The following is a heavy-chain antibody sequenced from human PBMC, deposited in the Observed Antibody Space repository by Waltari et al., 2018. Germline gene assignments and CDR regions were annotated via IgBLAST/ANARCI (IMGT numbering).Heavy chain of an antibody. J-gene: IGHJ6*02. Sequence: QVQLVQSGAEVKKPGSSVKVSCKASGGTFSRYAISWVRQAPGQGLEWMGGIIPICGTANYAQNDAQNVQGRVTITTDESTSTAYMDLSSLRSEDTAVYYCARGWGAAGGMDVWGQGTTVTVSS. V-gene: IGHV1-69*05. D-gene: IGHD1-26*01. CDR2: IIPICGTA. CDR1: GGTFSRYA. CDR3: ARGWGAAGGMDV.